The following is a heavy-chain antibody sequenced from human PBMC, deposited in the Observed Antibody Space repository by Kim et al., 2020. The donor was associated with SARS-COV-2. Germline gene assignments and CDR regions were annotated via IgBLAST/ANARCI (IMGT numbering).Heavy chain of an antibody. V-gene: IGHV3-23*01. CDR2: INDRSSAT. J-gene: IGHJ4*02. D-gene: IGHD6-13*01. CDR3: AKDGDPGITVADFFDY. CDR1: GFIFSSHS. Sequence: GGSLRLSCRTSGFIFSSHSMAWVRQAPGKGLQWVSAINDRSSATLYADSMKGRFTISRDNSKNTLYLQMNSLRAEDTAIYYCAKDGDPGITVADFFDYWGQGTLVTVSS.